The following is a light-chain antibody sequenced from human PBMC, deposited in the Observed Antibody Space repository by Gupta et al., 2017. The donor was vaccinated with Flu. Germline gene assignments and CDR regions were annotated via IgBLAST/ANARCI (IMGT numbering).Light chain of an antibody. CDR2: DDS. Sequence: SYVLPQLPSVSVAPGHTAWITCGGNNIGSKSVHRYQQKPGQSPVLVVYDDSDRPSGIPERFSGSNSGNTATLTSSRVEAGDEADYYCQVWDRSSDHRVFGGGTKLTVL. CDR3: QVWDRSSDHRV. J-gene: IGLJ3*02. V-gene: IGLV3-21*02. CDR1: NIGSKS.